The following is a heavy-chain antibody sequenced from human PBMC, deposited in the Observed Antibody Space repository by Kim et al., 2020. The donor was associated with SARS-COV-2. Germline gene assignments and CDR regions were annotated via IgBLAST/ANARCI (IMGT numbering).Heavy chain of an antibody. J-gene: IGHJ4*02. D-gene: IGHD2-21*02. Sequence: GGSLRLSCAAPGFSLSNHIMNWVRQAPGKGLEWVTYITPSSTTIYYADSVKGRFTVSRDNDKNALFLQMDSLRDEDTAVYYCARVGAATAGGIDYWGQGT. CDR2: ITPSSTTI. CDR3: ARVGAATAGGIDY. V-gene: IGHV3-48*02. CDR1: GFSLSNHI.